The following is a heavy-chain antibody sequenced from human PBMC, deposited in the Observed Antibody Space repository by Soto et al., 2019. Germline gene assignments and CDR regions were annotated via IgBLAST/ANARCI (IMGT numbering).Heavy chain of an antibody. CDR2: TYYRSKWYN. J-gene: IGHJ6*02. D-gene: IGHD2-2*01. CDR1: GDSVSSNSAA. CDR3: ARDRRIVGVPAATLGDYYGMDV. Sequence: SQTLSLTCAISGDSVSSNSAAWNWIRQSPSRGLEWLGRTYYRSKWYNDYAVSVKSRITINPDTSKNQFSLQLNSVTPEDTAVYYCARDRRIVGVPAATLGDYYGMDVWGQGTTVTVSS. V-gene: IGHV6-1*01.